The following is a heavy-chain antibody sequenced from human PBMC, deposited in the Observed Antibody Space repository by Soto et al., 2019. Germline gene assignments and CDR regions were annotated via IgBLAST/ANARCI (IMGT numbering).Heavy chain of an antibody. J-gene: IGHJ4*02. Sequence: QVQLVESGGGVVQPGGSLRLSCAASGFTFSSYGMHWVRQAPGKGPEWVAVIWYDGGTKYYQDSVKGRFTIARDHSIHTVYLQMNSLRAEDAAVYYCARDRVAFAGVVGYYFDYWGQGTLVTVSS. V-gene: IGHV3-33*01. CDR2: IWYDGGTK. D-gene: IGHD2-8*01. CDR1: GFTFSSYG. CDR3: ARDRVAFAGVVGYYFDY.